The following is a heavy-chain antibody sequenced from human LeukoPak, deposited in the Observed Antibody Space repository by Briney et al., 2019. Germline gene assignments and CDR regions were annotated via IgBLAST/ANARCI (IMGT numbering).Heavy chain of an antibody. CDR3: AKDLGYYSSYYYGMDV. Sequence: GGSLRLSCAAPGFTFSSSGMHWVRQAPGKGLEWVAVISYDGRNKYYADSVKGRFTISRDNSKNTLYLEMNGLRAEDTAVYYCAKDLGYYSSYYYGMDVWGQGTTVTVSS. D-gene: IGHD4-11*01. CDR1: GFTFSSSG. CDR2: ISYDGRNK. V-gene: IGHV3-30*18. J-gene: IGHJ6*02.